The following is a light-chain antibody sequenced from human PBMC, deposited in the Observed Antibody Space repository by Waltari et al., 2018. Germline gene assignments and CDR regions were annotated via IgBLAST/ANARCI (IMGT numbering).Light chain of an antibody. V-gene: IGLV2-8*01. J-gene: IGLJ3*02. Sequence: QSALTQPPPASGSPGQSVTISCTATSGDVGSYVSWYQQHPGRAPKVLIFEVTKRPSGVPHRFSGSGSGNTASLTVSGLQAEDEADYYCSTYAGNDKLVFGGGTKVTVL. CDR3: STYAGNDKLV. CDR2: EVT. CDR1: SGDVGSY.